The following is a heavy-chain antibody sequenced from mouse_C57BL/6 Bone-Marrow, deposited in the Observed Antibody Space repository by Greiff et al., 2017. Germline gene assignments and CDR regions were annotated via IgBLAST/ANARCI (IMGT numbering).Heavy chain of an antibody. CDR2: IYPGSGST. D-gene: IGHD2-3*01. CDR3: AREDDGYSSWFAD. CDR1: GYTFTSYW. J-gene: IGHJ3*01. V-gene: IGHV1-55*01. Sequence: VQLQQPGAELVKPGASVKMSCKASGYTFTSYWITWVKQRPGQGLEWIGDIYPGSGSTNYNEKFKSKATLTVATSSSTAYMQLSSLTSEDSAVYYCAREDDGYSSWFADWGQGTLVTVSA.